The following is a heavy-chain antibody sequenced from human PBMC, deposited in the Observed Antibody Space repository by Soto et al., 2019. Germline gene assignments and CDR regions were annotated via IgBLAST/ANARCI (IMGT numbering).Heavy chain of an antibody. V-gene: IGHV3-7*01. CDR2: IKPDGSET. CDR3: TRNEA. J-gene: IGHJ4*02. Sequence: GGSVRLSCAGSGFTFRTYWMSWVRQAPGKGPEWVANIKPDGSETYYVDSLKGRFTISRDNAKNSLYLQMNSLRADDTAVYYCTRNEARGQGTLVTVSS. CDR1: GFTFRTYW.